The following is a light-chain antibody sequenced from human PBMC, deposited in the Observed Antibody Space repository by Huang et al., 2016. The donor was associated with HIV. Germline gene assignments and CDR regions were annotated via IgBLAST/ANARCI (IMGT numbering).Light chain of an antibody. CDR3: QQHFSTPWT. CDR1: QGISNS. J-gene: IGKJ1*01. Sequence: DIQMTQSPSSLSASVGDRVTVTCRASQGISNSLAWYQQKPGKAPKLLLSAASRLQSGVPSRFSGSGSGTDYTRTISSLQPEDFATYYCQQHFSTPWTFGQGTRVEIK. V-gene: IGKV1-NL1*01. CDR2: AAS.